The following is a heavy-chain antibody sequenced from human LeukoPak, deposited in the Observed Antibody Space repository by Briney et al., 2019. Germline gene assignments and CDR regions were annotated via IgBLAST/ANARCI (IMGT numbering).Heavy chain of an antibody. V-gene: IGHV1-2*06. D-gene: IGHD4-23*01. CDR3: VKGGGNVRRYFEY. J-gene: IGHJ4*02. CDR1: GYTFTGYY. CDR2: INPNSGGT. Sequence: ASVKVSCKASGYTFTGYYMHWVRQAPGQGLEWMGRINPNSGGTNYAQKFQGRVTMTRDTSISTAYMELSRLRSDDTAVYYCVKGGGNVRRYFEYWGQGTLVTVSS.